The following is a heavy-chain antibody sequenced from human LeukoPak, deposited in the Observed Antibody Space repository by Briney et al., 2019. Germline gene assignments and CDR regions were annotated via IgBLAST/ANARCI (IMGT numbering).Heavy chain of an antibody. J-gene: IGHJ4*02. V-gene: IGHV3-48*03. CDR3: ARGGIASPGKTSLWD. D-gene: IGHD6-13*01. Sequence: QPGGSLRLSCAASGFTFSSYEMNWVRQAPGKGLEWVSYISSSGSTIYYADSVKGRFTISRDNAKNSLYLQMNSLRAEDTAVYYCARGGIASPGKTSLWDWGQGTLVTVSS. CDR2: ISSSGSTI. CDR1: GFTFSSYE.